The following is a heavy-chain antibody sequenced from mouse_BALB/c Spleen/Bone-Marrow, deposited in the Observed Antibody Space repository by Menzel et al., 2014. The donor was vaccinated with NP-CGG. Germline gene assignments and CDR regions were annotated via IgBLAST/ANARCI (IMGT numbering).Heavy chain of an antibody. D-gene: IGHD2-4*01. CDR2: IDPYDSET. CDR3: ARGRDYDVFSY. J-gene: IGHJ3*01. CDR1: GYTFTSYW. V-gene: IGHV1-52*01. Sequence: VQLQQSGAELVRPGASVKLFCKASGYTFTSYWMNWVKQRPEQGLEWIGRIDPYDSETHYNQKFKDKAMLTVDKSSSTAYMQLSSLTSEDSAVYYCARGRDYDVFSYWGQGTLVTVSA.